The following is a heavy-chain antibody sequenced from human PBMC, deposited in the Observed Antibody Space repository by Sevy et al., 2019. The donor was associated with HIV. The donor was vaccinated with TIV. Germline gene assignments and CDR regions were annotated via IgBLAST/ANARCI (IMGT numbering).Heavy chain of an antibody. J-gene: IGHJ4*02. CDR1: GFTLSSYT. V-gene: IGHV3-48*02. CDR3: VRDETAIASHFDY. Sequence: GGSLRLSCEASGFTLSSYTMNWVRQSPEKGLEWVATFDRTDITHYADSVKGRFIISRDSAKNSLFLQMNSLRDDDTAMNFCVRDETAIASHFDYWGRGTLVTVSS. CDR2: FDRTDIT. D-gene: IGHD2-21*01.